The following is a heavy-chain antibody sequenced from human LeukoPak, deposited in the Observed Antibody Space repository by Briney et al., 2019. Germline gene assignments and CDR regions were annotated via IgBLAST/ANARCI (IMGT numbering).Heavy chain of an antibody. D-gene: IGHD3-16*02. V-gene: IGHV4-34*01. Sequence: SETLSLTCAVYGGSFSGYYWSWIRQPPGKGLEWIGEINHSGSTNYNPSLKSRVPISVDTSKNQFSLKLSSVTAADTAVYYCAFGGVIGPDYWGQGTLVTVSS. CDR3: AFGGVIGPDY. CDR1: GGSFSGYY. CDR2: INHSGST. J-gene: IGHJ4*02.